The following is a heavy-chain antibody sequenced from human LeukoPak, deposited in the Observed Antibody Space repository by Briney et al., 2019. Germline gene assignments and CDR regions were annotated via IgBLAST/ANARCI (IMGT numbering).Heavy chain of an antibody. CDR3: AKDREWLGVLGY. CDR2: ITTGGDDL. V-gene: IGHV3-23*01. J-gene: IGHJ4*02. CDR1: GFTFSSYA. D-gene: IGHD3-3*01. Sequence: TGGSLRLSCAASGFTFSSYAMSWVRQAPGKGLEWVSSITTGGDDLYYSDSVKGRFTISRDNSKNTLYLQMNSLRAEDTAAYYCAKDREWLGVLGYWGQGTLVTVSS.